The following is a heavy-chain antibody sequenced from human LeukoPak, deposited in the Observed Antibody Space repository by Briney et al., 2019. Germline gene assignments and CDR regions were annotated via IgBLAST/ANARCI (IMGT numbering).Heavy chain of an antibody. J-gene: IGHJ4*02. CDR1: GFTFSIYN. D-gene: IGHD3-22*01. CDR2: ISSSNSYI. V-gene: IGHV3-21*01. Sequence: GGSLRLSCAASGFTFSIYNMNWVRQAPGKGLEWVSFISSSNSYIYYADSVKGRFTISRDNAKNSLYLQMNSLRAEDTAVYYCARGSTYYDSSGQVPFDYWGQGTLVTVSS. CDR3: ARGSTYYDSSGQVPFDY.